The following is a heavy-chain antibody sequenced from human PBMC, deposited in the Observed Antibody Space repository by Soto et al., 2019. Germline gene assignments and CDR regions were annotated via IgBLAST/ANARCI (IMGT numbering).Heavy chain of an antibody. CDR1: GGSISSGGYY. CDR3: ARRGYCSGGSCTTTPTPNFDY. CDR2: IYYSGST. Sequence: QVQLQESGPGLVKPSQTLSLTCTVSGGSISSGGYYWSWIRQHPGKGLEWIGYIYYSGSTYYNPSLKSRVTISVDTSKNQFSLKLSSVTAADTAVYYCARRGYCSGGSCTTTPTPNFDYWGQGTLVTVSS. V-gene: IGHV4-31*03. J-gene: IGHJ4*02. D-gene: IGHD2-15*01.